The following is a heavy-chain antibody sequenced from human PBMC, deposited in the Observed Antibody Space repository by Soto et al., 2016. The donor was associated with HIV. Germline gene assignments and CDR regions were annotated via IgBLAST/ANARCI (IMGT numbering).Heavy chain of an antibody. V-gene: IGHV3-33*01. CDR3: ARDHPLFADSSGGEGMDV. J-gene: IGHJ6*02. CDR2: IWYGGTNK. D-gene: IGHD6-19*01. CDR1: GFTFSSYG. Sequence: QMQLVESGGGVVQPGRSLRLSCAASGFTFSSYGIHWVRQAPGKGLEWVAVIWYGGTNKYYADSVKGRFTISRENSKNTLYLQMNSLRAEDTALYYCARDHPLFADSSGGEGMDVWGQGTTVTVSS.